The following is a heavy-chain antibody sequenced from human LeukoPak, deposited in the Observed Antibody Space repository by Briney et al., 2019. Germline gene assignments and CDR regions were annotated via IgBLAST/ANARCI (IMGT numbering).Heavy chain of an antibody. CDR1: GFTFSDYY. J-gene: IGHJ4*02. V-gene: IGHV3-11*04. D-gene: IGHD3-3*01. CDR3: ARVEWLAYYFDY. Sequence: GGSLRLSCAASGFTFSDYYMSWIRQAPGEGLECVSYISSSGSTIYYADSVKGRFTISRDNAKNSLYLQMNSLRAEDTAVYYCARVEWLAYYFDYWGQGTLVTVSS. CDR2: ISSSGSTI.